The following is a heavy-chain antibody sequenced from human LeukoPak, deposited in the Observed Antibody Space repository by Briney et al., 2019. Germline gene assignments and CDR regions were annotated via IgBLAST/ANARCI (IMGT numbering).Heavy chain of an antibody. Sequence: GGSLRLSCAASGFTFSSYGMHWVRQAPGKGLEWVSAISGSGGSTYYADSVKGRFTISRDNSKNTLYLQMNSLRAEDKAVYYCAKADDGYNFFFDYWGQGTLVTVSS. CDR3: AKADDGYNFFFDY. CDR1: GFTFSSYG. J-gene: IGHJ4*02. V-gene: IGHV3-23*01. D-gene: IGHD5-24*01. CDR2: ISGSGGST.